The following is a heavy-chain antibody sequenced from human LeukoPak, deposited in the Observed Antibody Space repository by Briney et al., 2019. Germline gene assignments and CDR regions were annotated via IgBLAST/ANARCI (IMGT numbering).Heavy chain of an antibody. D-gene: IGHD3-9*01. CDR3: AKDVGILTGFDAFDI. J-gene: IGHJ3*02. CDR2: ISWNSGSI. Sequence: GGSLRFSCAASGFTFDDYAMHWVRQAPGKGLEWVSGISWNSGSIGYADSVKGRFTISRDNAKNSLYLQMNSLRAEDTALYYCAKDVGILTGFDAFDIWGQGTMVTVSS. CDR1: GFTFDDYA. V-gene: IGHV3-9*01.